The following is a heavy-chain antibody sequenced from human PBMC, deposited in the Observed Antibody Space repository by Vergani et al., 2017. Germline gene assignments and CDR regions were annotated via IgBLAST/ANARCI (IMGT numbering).Heavy chain of an antibody. CDR2: ISGSGGST. V-gene: IGHV3-23*01. Sequence: EVQLLESGGDLVQPGGSLRLSCAASGFTFNHYAMNWVRQAPGKGLEWVSGISGSGGSTYYAGSVKGRFTISRDSSKNTLYLQMNILSAGDTAVYYCAKANPRNSGYDYLYDYHARDVWGQGTTVTVSS. CDR1: GFTFNHYA. J-gene: IGHJ6*02. D-gene: IGHD5-12*01. CDR3: AKANPRNSGYDYLYDYHARDV.